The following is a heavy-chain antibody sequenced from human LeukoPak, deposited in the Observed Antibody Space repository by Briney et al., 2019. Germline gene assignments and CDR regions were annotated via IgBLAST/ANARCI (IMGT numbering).Heavy chain of an antibody. Sequence: PSETLSLTCTVSGGSISSYYWGWIRQPPGKGLEWIGSIYYSGSTYYNPSLKSRVTISVDTSKNQFSLKLSSVTAADTAVYYCARDSLGLVGMLWGQGTTVTVSS. CDR2: IYYSGST. CDR1: GGSISSYY. J-gene: IGHJ6*02. V-gene: IGHV4-39*07. CDR3: ARDSLGLVGML. D-gene: IGHD2-2*01.